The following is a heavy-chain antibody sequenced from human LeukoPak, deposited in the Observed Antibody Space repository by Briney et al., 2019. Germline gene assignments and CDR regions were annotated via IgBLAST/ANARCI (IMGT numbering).Heavy chain of an antibody. Sequence: ASVKVSCKASGYTFTSYYIHWVRQAPGQGLEWMGGIIPIFGTANYAQKFQGRVTITADRSTSTAYMELSSLRSEDTAVYYCARGVFGATYSSANVYYFDYWGQGTLVTVSS. V-gene: IGHV1-69*06. CDR1: GYTFTSYY. CDR3: ARGVFGATYSSANVYYFDY. J-gene: IGHJ4*02. D-gene: IGHD6-25*01. CDR2: IIPIFGTA.